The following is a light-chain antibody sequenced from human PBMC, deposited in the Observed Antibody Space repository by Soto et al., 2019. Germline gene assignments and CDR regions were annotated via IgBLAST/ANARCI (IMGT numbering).Light chain of an antibody. CDR1: QSVSSSF. J-gene: IGKJ1*01. CDR2: GAS. CDR3: QPYDSSPWT. V-gene: IGKV3-20*01. Sequence: EIVLTQSPGTLSLSPGERATLSCRASQSVSSSFLAWYQQKPGQAPRLLIYGASTRATGIPDRFSGSGSGTDFTLTISRLEPEDFAVYYCQPYDSSPWTFGQGTKVVIK.